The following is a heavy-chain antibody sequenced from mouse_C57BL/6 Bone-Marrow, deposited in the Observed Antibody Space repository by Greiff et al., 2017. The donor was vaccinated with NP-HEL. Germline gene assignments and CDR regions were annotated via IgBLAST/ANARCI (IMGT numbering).Heavy chain of an antibody. CDR2: IDPSDSYT. V-gene: IGHV1-69*01. CDR3: ARGYDGGPYY. D-gene: IGHD2-2*01. J-gene: IGHJ2*01. Sequence: VQLQQSGAELVMPGASVKLSCKASGYTFTSYWMHWVKQRPGQGLEWIGEIDPSDSYTNYNQKFKGKSTLTVDKSSSTAYMQLSSLTSEDSAVYYCARGYDGGPYYWGQGTTLTVSS. CDR1: GYTFTSYW.